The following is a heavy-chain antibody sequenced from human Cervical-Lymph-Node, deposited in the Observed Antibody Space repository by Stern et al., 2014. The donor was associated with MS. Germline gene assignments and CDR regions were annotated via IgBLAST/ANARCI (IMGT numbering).Heavy chain of an antibody. D-gene: IGHD2-2*02. CDR2: VIPIFGTV. CDR3: ARDQIPYYYYGMDV. CDR1: GGTFSSHA. Sequence: QVQLVQSGAEVKKPGSSVKVSCQTSGGTFSSHAINWVRQAHGQGLEWMGGVIPIFGTVDYAQKFQGRLTITADESTNTAYMELSSLRSEDTAVYYCARDQIPYYYYGMDVWGQGTTVTVSS. V-gene: IGHV1-69*01. J-gene: IGHJ6*02.